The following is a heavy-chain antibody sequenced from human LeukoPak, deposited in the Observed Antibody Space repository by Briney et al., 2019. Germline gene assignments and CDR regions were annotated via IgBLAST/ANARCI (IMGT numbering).Heavy chain of an antibody. D-gene: IGHD6-6*01. Sequence: GGSLRLSCAVSGFIFNNYIMNWVRQAPGKGLEWVSSITGSGSFVYYADSVKGRFTISRDSAKNSLFLQMNSLRAEDTAVYYCARDSSGPWFDPWGQGTLVTVSS. CDR2: ITGSGSFV. J-gene: IGHJ5*02. V-gene: IGHV3-21*01. CDR3: ARDSSGPWFDP. CDR1: GFIFNNYI.